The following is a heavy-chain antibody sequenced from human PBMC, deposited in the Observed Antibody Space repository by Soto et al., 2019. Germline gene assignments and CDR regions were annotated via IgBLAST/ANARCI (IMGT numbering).Heavy chain of an antibody. J-gene: IGHJ5*02. CDR3: AKVSGRPSVDIVAIGWFDP. CDR2: ISGSGGST. V-gene: IGHV3-23*01. CDR1: GFTFSSYA. Sequence: GGSLRLSCAASGFTFSSYAMSWVRQAPGKGLEWVSAISGSGGSTYYADSVKGRFTISRDNSKNTLYLQMNSLRAEDTAVYYCAKVSGRPSVDIVAIGWFDPWGQGTLVTVSS. D-gene: IGHD5-12*01.